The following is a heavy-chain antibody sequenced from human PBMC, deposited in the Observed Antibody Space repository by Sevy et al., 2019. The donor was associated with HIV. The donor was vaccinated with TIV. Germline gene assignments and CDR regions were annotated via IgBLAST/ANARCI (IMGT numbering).Heavy chain of an antibody. CDR3: ARASGPGSGSYYFDY. D-gene: IGHD3-10*01. V-gene: IGHV3-23*01. Sequence: GGSLRLSCVASGFTFSSYAMTWVRLAPGKGLEWVSAVTSGGSKTYYTDSVKGRFTISRDSSKNTLSLQMNSLRAEDTAAYYCARASGPGSGSYYFDYWGQGTLVTVSS. J-gene: IGHJ4*02. CDR2: VTSGGSKT. CDR1: GFTFSSYA.